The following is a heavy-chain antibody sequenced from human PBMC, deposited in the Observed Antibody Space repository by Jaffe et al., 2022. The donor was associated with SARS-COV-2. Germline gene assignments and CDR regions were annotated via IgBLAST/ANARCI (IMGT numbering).Heavy chain of an antibody. CDR1: SGSISGSTHY. D-gene: IGHD6-19*01. J-gene: IGHJ4*02. V-gene: IGHV4-39*01. CDR3: ARHFRSGWSLGYFDN. CDR2: FYYTANT. Sequence: QLQLQESGPGVVKPSETLSLTCTVSSGSISGSTHYWGWIRQSPGKGLEWIGSFYYTANTYYNPSLKSRVTISVDPSKNQFSLRLTSVTAADTAVYFCARHFRSGWSLGYFDNWGQGTLVTVSS.